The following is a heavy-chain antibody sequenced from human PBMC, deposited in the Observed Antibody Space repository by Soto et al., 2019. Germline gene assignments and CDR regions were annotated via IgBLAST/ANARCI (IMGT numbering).Heavy chain of an antibody. D-gene: IGHD6-13*01. Sequence: GGSLRLSCAASGFTFSSYAMSWVRQAPGKGLEWVSAISGSGGSTYYADSVKGRFTISRDNSKNTLYLQMNSLRAEDTAVYYCARGGGSGWWESAFDNWGQGTMVTVSS. CDR1: GFTFSSYA. V-gene: IGHV3-23*01. J-gene: IGHJ3*02. CDR2: ISGSGGST. CDR3: ARGGGSGWWESAFDN.